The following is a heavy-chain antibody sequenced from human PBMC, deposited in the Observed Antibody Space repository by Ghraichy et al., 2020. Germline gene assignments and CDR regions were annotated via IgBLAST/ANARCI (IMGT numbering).Heavy chain of an antibody. D-gene: IGHD4-17*01. CDR3: ARPGYGDYENAFDI. CDR1: GGSISSSSYY. J-gene: IGHJ3*02. V-gene: IGHV4-39*01. Sequence: SQTLSLTCTVSGGSISSSSYYWGWIRQPPGKGLEWIGNIYYRGSTFYNPSLKSRVTISVDTSNNQFSLTLNSVTAADTAVYYCARPGYGDYENAFDIWGQGTMVTVSS. CDR2: IYYRGST.